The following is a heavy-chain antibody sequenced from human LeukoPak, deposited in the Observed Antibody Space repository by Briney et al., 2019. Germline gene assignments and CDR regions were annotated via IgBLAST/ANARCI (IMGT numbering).Heavy chain of an antibody. J-gene: IGHJ5*02. CDR1: GFTFSSYW. Sequence: PGGSLRLSCAASGFTFSSYWMSWVRQAPGKGLEWVANIKQDGSEEYYVDSVKGRFTISRDNAKNSLYQQMNSLRAEDTAVYYCARDDCSSISCYHNWFDPWGQGTLVTVSS. V-gene: IGHV3-7*01. CDR2: IKQDGSEE. D-gene: IGHD2-2*01. CDR3: ARDDCSSISCYHNWFDP.